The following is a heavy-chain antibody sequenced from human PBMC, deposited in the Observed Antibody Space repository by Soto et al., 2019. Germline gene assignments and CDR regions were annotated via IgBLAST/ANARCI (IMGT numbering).Heavy chain of an antibody. Sequence: SETLSLTCSVSGYSVSSSDYYWAWIRQPPGKGLEWIGSMLYSGLTYYNPSLQSRVTISVDTSDNQFSLKLTSVTAADTSVYYCARHGGKLGITGTMGNFDYWGQGSLVTVSS. J-gene: IGHJ4*02. CDR1: GYSVSSSDYY. CDR2: MLYSGLT. V-gene: IGHV4-39*01. D-gene: IGHD1-20*01. CDR3: ARHGGKLGITGTMGNFDY.